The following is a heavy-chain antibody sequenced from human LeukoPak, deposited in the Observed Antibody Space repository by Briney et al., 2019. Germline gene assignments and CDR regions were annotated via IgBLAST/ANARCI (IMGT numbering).Heavy chain of an antibody. D-gene: IGHD3-10*01. Sequence: WVRQVPGEGLEWIGEINHSGSTNYNPSLKSRVTISVDTSKNQFSLKLSSVTAADTAVYYCARVWRGHTLDYWGQGTLVTVSS. J-gene: IGHJ4*02. V-gene: IGHV4-34*01. CDR3: ARVWRGHTLDY. CDR2: INHSGST.